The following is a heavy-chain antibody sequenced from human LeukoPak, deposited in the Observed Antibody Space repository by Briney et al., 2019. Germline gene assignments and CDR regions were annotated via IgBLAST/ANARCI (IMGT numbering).Heavy chain of an antibody. Sequence: GGSLRLSCAASGFTFSSYAMSWVRQAPGKGLEWVSAISGSGGSTYYADSVQGRFTISRDNSKNTLYLQMNSLRAEDTAVYYCAKDVAMVTDYDYWGQGTLVTVSS. V-gene: IGHV3-23*01. J-gene: IGHJ4*02. CDR2: ISGSGGST. CDR3: AKDVAMVTDYDY. D-gene: IGHD5-18*01. CDR1: GFTFSSYA.